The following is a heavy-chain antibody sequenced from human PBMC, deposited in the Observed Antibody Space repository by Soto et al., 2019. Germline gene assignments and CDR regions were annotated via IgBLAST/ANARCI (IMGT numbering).Heavy chain of an antibody. CDR1: GFTFSSYS. D-gene: IGHD3-10*01. CDR3: ARDPLWFGELYEDAFDI. CDR2: ISSSSSTI. Sequence: GGSLRLSCAASGFTFSSYSMNWVRQAPGKGLEWVSYISSSSSTIYYADSVKGRFTISRDNAKKSLYLQMNSLRAEDTAVYYCARDPLWFGELYEDAFDIWGQGTMVTVSS. J-gene: IGHJ3*02. V-gene: IGHV3-48*01.